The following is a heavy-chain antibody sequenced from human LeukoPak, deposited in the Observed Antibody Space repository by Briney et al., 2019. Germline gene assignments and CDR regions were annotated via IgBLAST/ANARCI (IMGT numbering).Heavy chain of an antibody. CDR2: IYPGDSDT. J-gene: IGHJ3*02. V-gene: IGHV5-51*01. Sequence: GESLQISCKGSGYSFTSYWIGWVRQMPGKGLEWMGIIYPGDSDTRYSPSFQGQVTISADKSISTAYLQWSSLKASDTAMYYCARVRGFFGVVMPFDAFDIWGQGTMVTVSS. CDR3: ARVRGFFGVVMPFDAFDI. CDR1: GYSFTSYW. D-gene: IGHD3-3*01.